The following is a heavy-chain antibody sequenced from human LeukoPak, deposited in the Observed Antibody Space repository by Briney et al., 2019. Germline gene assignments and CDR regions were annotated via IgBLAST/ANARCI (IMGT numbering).Heavy chain of an antibody. V-gene: IGHV3-23*01. CDR2: ISGSGGST. D-gene: IGHD6-19*01. CDR1: GFTFSSYA. CDR3: AKGLSSGWLDWFDP. Sequence: GGSLRLSCAASGFTFSSYAMSWVRQAPGKGLEWVSAISGSGGSTYYADSVKGRFTISRDNSKNTLYLQMNSLRAEDMALYYCAKGLSSGWLDWFDPWGQGTLVTVSS. J-gene: IGHJ5*02.